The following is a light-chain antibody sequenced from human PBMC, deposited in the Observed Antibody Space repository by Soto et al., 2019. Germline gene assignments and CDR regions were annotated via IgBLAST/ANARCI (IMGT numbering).Light chain of an antibody. CDR2: DAS. Sequence: EIVLTQSPATLSLSPGERATLSCRASQSVSSYLAWYQQKPGQAPRLLIYDASSRATGIPARFSGSGSGKDCPHTTGTLSREDFAVFSGKHGKNGGGGEYTFGQGTKLEIK. V-gene: IGKV3-11*01. J-gene: IGKJ2*01. CDR1: QSVSSY. CDR3: KHGKNGGGGEYT.